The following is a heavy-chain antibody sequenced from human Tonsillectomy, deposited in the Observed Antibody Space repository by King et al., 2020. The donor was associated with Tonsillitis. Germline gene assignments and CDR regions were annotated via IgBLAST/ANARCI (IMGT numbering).Heavy chain of an antibody. CDR3: ARSRDWYFDL. J-gene: IGHJ2*01. CDR2: IYHSGST. CDR1: GSSISSGYY. Sequence: QLQESGPGLVKPSETLSLPCAVSGSSISSGYYWGWIRQPPGKGLEWIGTIYHSGSTNYNPSLKSRVTISVDTSKNQLSLKLSSVTAADTAVFYCARSRDWYFDLWGRGTLVTVSS. V-gene: IGHV4-38-2*01.